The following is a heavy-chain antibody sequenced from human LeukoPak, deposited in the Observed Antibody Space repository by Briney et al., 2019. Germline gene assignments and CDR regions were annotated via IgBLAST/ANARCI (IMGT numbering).Heavy chain of an antibody. D-gene: IGHD3-10*01. CDR1: GGSISSRSYY. J-gene: IGHJ5*02. V-gene: IGHV4-39*07. CDR3: ARRIRRRFGELSAEVWFDP. CDR2: MYYSGST. Sequence: SETLSLTCTVSGGSISSRSYYWGWIRQPPGKGLEWIGSMYYSGSTYYNPSLKSRVTISVDTSKNQFSLKLSPVTAADTAVYYCARRIRRRFGELSAEVWFDPWGQGTLVTVSS.